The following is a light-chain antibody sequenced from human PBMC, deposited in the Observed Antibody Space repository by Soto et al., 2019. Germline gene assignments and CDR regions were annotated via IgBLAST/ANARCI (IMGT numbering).Light chain of an antibody. CDR3: CSYAGSSSAYV. CDR1: SSDFGSYNV. V-gene: IGLV2-23*02. Sequence: QSVLTQPASVSGSPGQSITISCTGTSSDFGSYNVVSWYQRHPGKAPKLLIYEVSKRPSGVSDRFSGSKSGNTASLTISGLQAEDEADYHCCSYAGSSSAYVFGTGTKVTVL. CDR2: EVS. J-gene: IGLJ1*01.